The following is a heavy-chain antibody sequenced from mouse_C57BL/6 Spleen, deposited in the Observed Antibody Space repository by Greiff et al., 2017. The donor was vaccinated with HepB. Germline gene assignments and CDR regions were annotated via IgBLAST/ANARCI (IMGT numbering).Heavy chain of an antibody. J-gene: IGHJ2*01. V-gene: IGHV1-81*01. CDR1: GYTFTSYG. Sequence: QVHVKQSGAELARPGASVKLSCKASGYTFTSYGISWVKQRTGQGLEWIGEIYPRSGNTYYNEKFKGKATLTADKSSSTAYMELRSLTSEDSAVYFCARWGAAQATFDYWGQGTTLTVSS. D-gene: IGHD3-2*02. CDR3: ARWGAAQATFDY. CDR2: IYPRSGNT.